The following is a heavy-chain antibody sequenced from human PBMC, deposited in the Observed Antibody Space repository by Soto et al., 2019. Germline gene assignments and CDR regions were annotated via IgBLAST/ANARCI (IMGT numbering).Heavy chain of an antibody. D-gene: IGHD1-1*01. CDR2: ISAHNGNT. V-gene: IGHV1-18*01. Sequence: QVHLVQSGAEVKKPGASVKVSCKGSGYAFTTYGITWVRQAPGQGLEWVGWISAHNGNTNYAQKLQGRVTVTRDTSTSTAYMELRSLRYDDTAVYYCARGRYGDYWGQGALVTVSS. CDR1: GYAFTTYG. CDR3: ARGRYGDY. J-gene: IGHJ4*02.